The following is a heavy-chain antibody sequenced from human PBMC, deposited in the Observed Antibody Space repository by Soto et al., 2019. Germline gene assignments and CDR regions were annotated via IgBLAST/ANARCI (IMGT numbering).Heavy chain of an antibody. CDR1: GDTFTDYY. V-gene: IGHV1-46*01. D-gene: IGHD2-21*02. J-gene: IGHJ4*02. CDR2: VNPSGGHT. Sequence: QVQLMQSGAEVKKPGASVKVSCKASGDTFTDYYIHWVRQAPGQGLEWMGTVNPSGGHTTYAQHFLGRVTMTRDTSTITLYKELTSLTSEDTAVYYCARGGHVVVVTAAMDYWGQGTLVTVSS. CDR3: ARGGHVVVVTAAMDY.